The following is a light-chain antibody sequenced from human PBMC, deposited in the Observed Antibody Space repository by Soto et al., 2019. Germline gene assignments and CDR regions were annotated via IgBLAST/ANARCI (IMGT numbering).Light chain of an antibody. J-gene: IGLJ3*02. CDR2: GNS. Sequence: QPVLTQPPSVSGAPGQRVTISCTGSSSNIGAGYDVHWYQQLPGTAPKLLIYGNSNRPSGVPDRFSGSKSGTSASLAITGLQAEDEADYYCQSYDSSNWVFGGGTQLTVL. CDR3: QSYDSSNWV. CDR1: SSNIGAGYD. V-gene: IGLV1-40*01.